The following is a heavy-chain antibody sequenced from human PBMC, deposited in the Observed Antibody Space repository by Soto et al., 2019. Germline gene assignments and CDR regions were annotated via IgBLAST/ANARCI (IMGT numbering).Heavy chain of an antibody. CDR2: IYHSGST. Sequence: SETLSLTCAVSDYSISSGYYWGWIRQPPGKGLEWIGSIYHSGSTYYNPSLKSRVTISVDTSKNQFSLKLSSVTAADTAVYYCAKSLYCTNGVCSNWFDPWGQGTLVTVSS. CDR3: AKSLYCTNGVCSNWFDP. CDR1: DYSISSGYY. V-gene: IGHV4-38-2*01. J-gene: IGHJ5*02. D-gene: IGHD2-8*01.